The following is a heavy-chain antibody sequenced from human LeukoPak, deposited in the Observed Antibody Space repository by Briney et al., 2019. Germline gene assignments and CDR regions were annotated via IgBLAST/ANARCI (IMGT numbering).Heavy chain of an antibody. J-gene: IGHJ4*02. CDR1: GFTFSSYA. CDR2: ISYDGSNK. Sequence: PGGSLRLSCAASGFTFSSYAMHWVRQAPGKGLEWVAVISYDGSNKYYADSVKGRFTISRDNSKNTLYLQMNSLRAEDTAVYYCATPGGYWGQGTLVTVSP. CDR3: ATPGGY. V-gene: IGHV3-30-3*01. D-gene: IGHD1-1*01.